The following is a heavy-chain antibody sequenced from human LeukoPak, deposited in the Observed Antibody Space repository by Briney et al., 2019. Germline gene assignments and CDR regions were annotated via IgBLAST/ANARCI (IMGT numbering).Heavy chain of an antibody. Sequence: GASVKVSCKVSGYTLTELSMHWVRQAPGKGLEWMGGFNPEDAETIYARSFQGRLTVTEDTSTDTAYMELSSLRSEDTAMYYCATEIVGYGDVHYFDSWGQGTLVTVSS. CDR2: FNPEDAET. J-gene: IGHJ4*02. CDR1: GYTLTELS. CDR3: ATEIVGYGDVHYFDS. D-gene: IGHD4-17*01. V-gene: IGHV1-24*01.